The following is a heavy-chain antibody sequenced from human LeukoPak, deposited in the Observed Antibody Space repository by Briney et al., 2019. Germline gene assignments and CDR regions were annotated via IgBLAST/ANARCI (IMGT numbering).Heavy chain of an antibody. Sequence: GGSLRLSCVASGFTFSSYGMSWVRQAPGKGLEWVSGIISGGNTYYADSVKGRFTISRDNSKNTLYLQMNSLRAEDTAVYYCARGGSYLSAFDIWGQGTMVTVSS. CDR2: IISGGNT. D-gene: IGHD1-26*01. CDR1: GFTFSSYG. V-gene: IGHV3-23*01. J-gene: IGHJ3*02. CDR3: ARGGSYLSAFDI.